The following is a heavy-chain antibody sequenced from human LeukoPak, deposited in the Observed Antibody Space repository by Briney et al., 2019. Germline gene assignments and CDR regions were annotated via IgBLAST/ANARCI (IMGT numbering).Heavy chain of an antibody. CDR2: IYHSGST. CDR1: GYSISSNYH. V-gene: IGHV4-38-2*02. J-gene: IGHJ3*02. D-gene: IGHD3-22*01. CDR3: AKSNGYGLIDI. Sequence: SETLSLTCTVSGYSISSNYHWGWIRQPPGKGLEWIATIYHSGSTYYNPSLKSRVTISVDTSKNQFSLKMRSVTAADTAVYYCAKSNGYGLIDIWGQGTMVTVSS.